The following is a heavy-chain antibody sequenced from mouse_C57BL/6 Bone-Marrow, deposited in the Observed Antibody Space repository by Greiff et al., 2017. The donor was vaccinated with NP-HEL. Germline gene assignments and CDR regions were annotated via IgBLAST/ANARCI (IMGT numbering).Heavy chain of an antibody. Sequence: VQLQQSGGDLVKPGGSLKLSCAASGFTFSSYGMSWVRQTPDKRLEWVATISSGGSYTYYPDSVKGRFTISRDNAKNTLYLQMSSLKSEDTAMYYCARPPITTVAYYYAMDYWGQGTSVTVSS. CDR3: ARPPITTVAYYYAMDY. J-gene: IGHJ4*01. D-gene: IGHD1-1*01. CDR1: GFTFSSYG. V-gene: IGHV5-6*01. CDR2: ISSGGSYT.